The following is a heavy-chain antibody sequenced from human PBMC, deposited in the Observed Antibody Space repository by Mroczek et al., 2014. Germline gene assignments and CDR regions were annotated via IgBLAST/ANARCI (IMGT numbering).Heavy chain of an antibody. J-gene: IGHJ6*02. CDR2: INPNSGGT. CDR3: ARVFYVVVTAEYGMDV. Sequence: QVQLQESGAEVKKPGASVKVSCKASGYTFTGYYMHWVRQAPGQGLEWMGWINPNSGGTNYAQKFQGRVTMTRDTSISTAYMELSRLRSDDTAVYYCARVFYVVVTAEYGMDVVGPRDHGHRLL. V-gene: IGHV1-2*02. D-gene: IGHD2-21*02. CDR1: GYTFTGYY.